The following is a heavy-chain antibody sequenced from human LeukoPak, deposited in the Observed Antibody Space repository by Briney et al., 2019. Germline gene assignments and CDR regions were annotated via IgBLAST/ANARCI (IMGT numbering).Heavy chain of an antibody. J-gene: IGHJ4*02. CDR2: IKSKTDGGTT. V-gene: IGHV3-15*01. Sequence: TGGSLRLSCAASGFTFSNAWMSWVRQAPGKGLEWVGRIKSKTDGGTTDYAAPVKGRFTISRDDSKNTLYLQMNSLRIEDTAVYYCAKVFEVRGARRPKDYWGQGTLVIVSS. D-gene: IGHD3-10*01. CDR3: AKVFEVRGARRPKDY. CDR1: GFTFSNAW.